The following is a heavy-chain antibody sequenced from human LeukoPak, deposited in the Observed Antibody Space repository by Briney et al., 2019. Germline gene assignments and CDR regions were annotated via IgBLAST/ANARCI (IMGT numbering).Heavy chain of an antibody. V-gene: IGHV3-30*02. J-gene: IGHJ5*02. Sequence: GGSLRLSCAASGFTLSSYGMHWVRQAPVKGLEWVAFIRYDGSTKYYADSVKGRFTISRDNSKNMLYLQMNSLRAEDTAVYYCATQRGREYNWFDPWGQGTLVTVSS. D-gene: IGHD3-10*01. CDR2: IRYDGSTK. CDR3: ATQRGREYNWFDP. CDR1: GFTLSSYG.